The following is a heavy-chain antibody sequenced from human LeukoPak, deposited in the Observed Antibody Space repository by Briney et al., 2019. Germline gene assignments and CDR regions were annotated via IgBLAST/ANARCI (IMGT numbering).Heavy chain of an antibody. CDR3: ARDRIRLGSSSWYYFDY. J-gene: IGHJ4*02. D-gene: IGHD6-13*01. V-gene: IGHV4-34*01. Sequence: SETLSLTCAVYGGSFSGYYWSWIRQPPGKGLEWIGEINHSGSTNYNPSLKSRVTISVDTSKSQFSLKLSSVTAADTAVYYCARDRIRLGSSSWYYFDYWGQGTLVTVSS. CDR1: GGSFSGYY. CDR2: INHSGST.